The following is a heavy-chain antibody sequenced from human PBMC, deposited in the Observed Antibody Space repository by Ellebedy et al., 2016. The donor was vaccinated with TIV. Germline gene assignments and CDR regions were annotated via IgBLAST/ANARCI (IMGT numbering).Heavy chain of an antibody. CDR2: IKQDSGEV. D-gene: IGHD1-20*01. CDR1: GFSFSNYW. Sequence: PGGSLRLSCAATGFSFSNYWMSWVRQAPGKGLEWVANIKQDSGEVYYVASVRGRFTISRDNAKSSQYLQIDSLGAEDTAVYYCARTSGIIGSFRIDVWGQGTTVTVSS. CDR3: ARTSGIIGSFRIDV. V-gene: IGHV3-7*03. J-gene: IGHJ6*02.